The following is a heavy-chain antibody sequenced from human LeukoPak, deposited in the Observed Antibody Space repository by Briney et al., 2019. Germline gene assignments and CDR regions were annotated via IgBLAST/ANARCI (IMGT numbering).Heavy chain of an antibody. CDR1: GYTFTSYG. J-gene: IGHJ4*02. Sequence: ASVKVSCKASGYTFTSYGMSWVRQDPGQGLEWMGWISSYNGNSNYAQKLQGRVTMTTDTSTSAAYMELRSLRCDDTAVYYCARHTLYGSGSYYVYYFDYWGQGTLVTVSS. V-gene: IGHV1-18*01. D-gene: IGHD3-10*01. CDR3: ARHTLYGSGSYYVYYFDY. CDR2: ISSYNGNS.